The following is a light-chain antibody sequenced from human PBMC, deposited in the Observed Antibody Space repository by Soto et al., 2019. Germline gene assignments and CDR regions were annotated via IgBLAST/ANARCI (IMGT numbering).Light chain of an antibody. Sequence: DIQMTQSPSSLSASVGDRVTITCQASQDISNYLNWYQQKPGKAPKLLIYDASNLETGVPSRFSGSGSGTDFTFTISSLQPEDIATYYCQQYDNLLIWTFGQGTKVDIK. J-gene: IGKJ1*01. CDR1: QDISNY. CDR3: QQYDNLLIWT. CDR2: DAS. V-gene: IGKV1-33*01.